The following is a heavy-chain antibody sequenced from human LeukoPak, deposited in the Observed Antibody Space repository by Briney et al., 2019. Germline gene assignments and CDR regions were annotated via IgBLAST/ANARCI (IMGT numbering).Heavy chain of an antibody. V-gene: IGHV4-61*02. J-gene: IGHJ4*02. CDR1: GGSISSGSYY. CDR3: ARAPRYYYDSSGYMVDY. CDR2: IYTSGST. D-gene: IGHD3-22*01. Sequence: SETLSLTCTVSGGSISSGSYYWSWIRQPAGKGLEWIGRIYTSGSTNYNPSLKSRVTISVDTSKNQFSLKLSSVTAADTAVYYCARAPRYYYDSSGYMVDYWGQGTLVTVSS.